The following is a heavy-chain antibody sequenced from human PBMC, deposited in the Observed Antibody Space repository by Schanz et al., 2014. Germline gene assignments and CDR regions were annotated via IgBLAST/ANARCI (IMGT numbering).Heavy chain of an antibody. D-gene: IGHD1-26*01. V-gene: IGHV4-59*08. J-gene: IGHJ4*02. CDR3: ARQGDVYRRDY. CDR2: IYHSGSP. CDR1: GASISFYD. Sequence: VQLQESGPGLVKPSETLSLTCTVSGASISFYDWNWIRQSPGKGLEWIGYIYHSGSPIYNPSLQSRVTISTHTSKTQFSLKRESWTAADTAMYFCARQGDVYRRDYWGQGTLGAVTS.